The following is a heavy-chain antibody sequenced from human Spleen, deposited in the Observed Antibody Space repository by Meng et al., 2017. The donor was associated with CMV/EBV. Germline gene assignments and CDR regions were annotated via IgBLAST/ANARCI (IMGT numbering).Heavy chain of an antibody. CDR2: IYSGGSST. J-gene: IGHJ3*02. CDR3: ARYGYCSSTSCYSAGGAFDI. Sequence: GESLKISCVASGFTFSTYAMSWVRQAPGKGLKWVSVIYSGGSSTYYADSVKGRFTISRDNAKNSLYLQMNSLRAEDTAVYYCARYGYCSSTSCYSAGGAFDIWGQGTMVTVSS. CDR1: GFTFSTYA. V-gene: IGHV3-23*03. D-gene: IGHD2-2*01.